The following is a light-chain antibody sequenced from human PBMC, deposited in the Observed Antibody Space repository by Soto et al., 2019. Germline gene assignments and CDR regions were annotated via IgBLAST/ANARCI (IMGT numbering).Light chain of an antibody. Sequence: EIVMTQSPATLSGSPGERATLSCRASQSISTNLAWYQQTPGQPPRLLIYGASTTATGVPTRFSGSGSGTEFTLTISSRQADDFAVYYCQQYTNRPPWTFGQGTKV. J-gene: IGKJ1*01. CDR3: QQYTNRPPWT. CDR1: QSISTN. V-gene: IGKV3-15*01. CDR2: GAS.